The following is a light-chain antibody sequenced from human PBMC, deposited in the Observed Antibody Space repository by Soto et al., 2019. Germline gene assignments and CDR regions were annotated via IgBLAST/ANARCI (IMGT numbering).Light chain of an antibody. V-gene: IGKV3-20*01. CDR1: ETVSSSY. Sequence: EIVLTQSPGTLSLSPGERATLSCRTSETVSSSYLAWYQQKPGQAPRLLIYGASNRATGIPDAFSGSGSGTDFTLTISRLEPEDFAVYYCHQYGRSPWTFGQGTKVEI. CDR2: GAS. J-gene: IGKJ1*01. CDR3: HQYGRSPWT.